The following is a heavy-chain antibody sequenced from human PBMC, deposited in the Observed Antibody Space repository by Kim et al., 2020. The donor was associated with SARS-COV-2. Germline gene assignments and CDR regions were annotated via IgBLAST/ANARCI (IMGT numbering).Heavy chain of an antibody. Sequence: ASVKVSCKASGYSFPSYGISWFRQAPGQGLEWMGWISGHTGDTQYSQKFDGRVTLTSDTSATTVHMELRSLRSDDTTVYYRARTSPITALSRGDHWGQGTRVTVSS. J-gene: IGHJ4*02. V-gene: IGHV1-18*01. CDR3: ARTSPITALSRGDH. D-gene: IGHD1-20*01. CDR1: GYSFPSYG. CDR2: ISGHTGDT.